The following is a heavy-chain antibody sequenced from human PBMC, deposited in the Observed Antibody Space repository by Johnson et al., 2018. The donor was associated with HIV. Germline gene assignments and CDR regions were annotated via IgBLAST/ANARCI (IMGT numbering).Heavy chain of an antibody. CDR3: ATFGGGSFHAVDI. Sequence: VQLVESGGGLVQPGGSLRLSCAASGFTFSDHYMDWVRQATGKGLEWVSAIGTAGDTYYPGSVKGRFTISRENAKNSLYLQMNSLRAEDTAVYYCATFGGGSFHAVDIWGQGTMVTVSS. V-gene: IGHV3-13*01. CDR2: IGTAGDT. D-gene: IGHD1-26*01. CDR1: GFTFSDHY. J-gene: IGHJ3*02.